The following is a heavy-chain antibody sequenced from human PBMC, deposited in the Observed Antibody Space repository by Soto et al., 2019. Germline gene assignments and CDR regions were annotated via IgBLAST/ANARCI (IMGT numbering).Heavy chain of an antibody. Sequence: QVQLVESGGGVVQPGSSLRLSCAASGFTFSYYGIHWVRQAPGKGLEWVAFMSYDGSNKYYADSVKGRSTISRDNSKDTLYLQMNSLRPEDTAVYYCAKVQIQPRFSGGYDHGAFDIWGQGTKVTVSS. V-gene: IGHV3-30*18. CDR3: AKVQIQPRFSGGYDHGAFDI. J-gene: IGHJ3*02. D-gene: IGHD5-12*01. CDR2: MSYDGSNK. CDR1: GFTFSYYG.